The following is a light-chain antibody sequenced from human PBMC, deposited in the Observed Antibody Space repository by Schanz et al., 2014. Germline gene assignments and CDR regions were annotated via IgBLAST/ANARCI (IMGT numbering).Light chain of an antibody. Sequence: QSALTQPPSASGSPGQSVTISCTGTSNDVGGYNYVSWYQQRPGKAPKLIIYEVTKRPSGVPDRFSGSKSANTASLTISLLQPEDEATYYCSSYTTNNTPVFGGGTKLTVL. CDR3: SSYTTNNTPV. CDR1: SNDVGGYNY. J-gene: IGLJ2*01. V-gene: IGLV2-8*01. CDR2: EVT.